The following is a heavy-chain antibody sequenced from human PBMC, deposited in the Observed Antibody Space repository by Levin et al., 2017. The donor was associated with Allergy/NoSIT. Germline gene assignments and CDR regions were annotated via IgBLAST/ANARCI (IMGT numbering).Heavy chain of an antibody. J-gene: IGHJ6*02. CDR3: ARAESDSSGWYLRYHYYGLDV. CDR2: ISSSSTYI. D-gene: IGHD6-19*01. V-gene: IGHV3-21*01. Sequence: NAGGSLRLSCAASGFTFSSYSMNWVRQAPGKGLEWVSSISSSSTYIYYADSVKGRFTISRDNAKNSLYLQMNSLRAEDTAVYYCARAESDSSGWYLRYHYYGLDVWGQGTTVTVSS. CDR1: GFTFSSYS.